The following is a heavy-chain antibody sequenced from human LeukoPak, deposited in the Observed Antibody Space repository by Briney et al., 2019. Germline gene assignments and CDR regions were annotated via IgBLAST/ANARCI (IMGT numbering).Heavy chain of an antibody. CDR3: AKWDYSAAGTFDY. CDR1: GYTFSSYA. Sequence: GGSLRLSCEASGYTFSSYAMRWVRQAPGKGLEWVSAISGRGGSTYYAQSVKGRFTISRDKSKSTLYLQMNSLRAEDTAVYYCAKWDYSAAGTFDYWGQGTLVTVSS. D-gene: IGHD6-25*01. J-gene: IGHJ4*02. CDR2: ISGRGGST. V-gene: IGHV3-23*01.